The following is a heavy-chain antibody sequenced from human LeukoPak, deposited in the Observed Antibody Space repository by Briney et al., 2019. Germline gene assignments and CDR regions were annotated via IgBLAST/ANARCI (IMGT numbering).Heavy chain of an antibody. CDR1: GGSFSGYY. J-gene: IGHJ4*02. CDR2: INHSGST. D-gene: IGHD2-21*02. CDR3: ARVVTVLDY. V-gene: IGHV4-34*01. Sequence: PSETPSLTCAVYGGSFSGYYWSWIRQPPGKGLEWIGEINHSGSTNYNPSLKSRVTISVDTSKNQLSLKLSSVTAADTAVYYCARVVTVLDYWGQGTLVTVSS.